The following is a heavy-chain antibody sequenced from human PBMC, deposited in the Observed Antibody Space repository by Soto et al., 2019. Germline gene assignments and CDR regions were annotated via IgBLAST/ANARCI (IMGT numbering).Heavy chain of an antibody. CDR2: ISGSGGST. V-gene: IGHV3-23*01. CDR1: GFTFSSYA. J-gene: IGHJ4*02. Sequence: GGSLRLSCAASGFTFSSYAMSWVRQAPGKGLEWVSAISGSGGSTYYADSVKGRFTISRDNSKNTLYLQMNSLRAEDTAVYYRAKVGRLRFLEWLLFPSFAYWGKGTLVTVSS. D-gene: IGHD3-3*01. CDR3: AKVGRLRFLEWLLFPSFAY.